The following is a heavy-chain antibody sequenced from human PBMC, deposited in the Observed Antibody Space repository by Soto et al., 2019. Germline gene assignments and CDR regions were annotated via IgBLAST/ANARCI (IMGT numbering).Heavy chain of an antibody. V-gene: IGHV3-30*18. J-gene: IGHJ6*02. Sequence: QVQLVESGGGVVQPGRSLRLYCAASGFTFSPYGMHWVRQAPGKGLEWVAVISYDGSNKYYGDSVKGRFTISRDNSKNTLYLQMNSLRAEDTAVYYCAKDKSRYYYGMVVWGQGATVTVSS. CDR2: ISYDGSNK. CDR3: AKDKSRYYYGMVV. CDR1: GFTFSPYG.